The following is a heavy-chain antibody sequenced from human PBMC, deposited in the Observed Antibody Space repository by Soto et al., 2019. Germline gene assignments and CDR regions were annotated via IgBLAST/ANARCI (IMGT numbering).Heavy chain of an antibody. Sequence: SGPTLVNPAETLTLTCTVSRFSLSNIRLGVSWIRQPPGKALEWLAHIFANDETTYSTSLKTRLTISKDTSKSQVVLTMTNLDPEDTGTYYCARMRASRAYFDIFDYWGQAALVTVSS. D-gene: IGHD3-22*01. CDR1: RFSLSNIRLG. CDR2: IFANDET. V-gene: IGHV2-26*01. CDR3: ARMRASRAYFDIFDY. J-gene: IGHJ4*02.